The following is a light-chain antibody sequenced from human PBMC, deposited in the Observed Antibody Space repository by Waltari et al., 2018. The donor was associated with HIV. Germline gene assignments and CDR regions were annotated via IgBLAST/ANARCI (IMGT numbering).Light chain of an antibody. V-gene: IGKV1-39*01. J-gene: IGKJ1*01. CDR2: AAS. CDR1: QNINTT. Sequence: IQMTQSPSSLSASVGDRVTLSCRTSQNINTTFSWYQQKLGKAPQVLIFAASNLQAGVPSRFIGSGSGTFFTLTISNLQREDFATYDCQQSYTTPRTFGQGTKVQIK. CDR3: QQSYTTPRT.